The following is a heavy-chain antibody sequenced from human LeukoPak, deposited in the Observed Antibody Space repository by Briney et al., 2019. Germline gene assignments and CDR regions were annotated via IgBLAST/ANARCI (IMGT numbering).Heavy chain of an antibody. CDR3: AREIPWEQPGDY. J-gene: IGHJ4*02. V-gene: IGHV1-18*01. CDR2: ISAYNSNT. D-gene: IGHD1-26*01. Sequence: ASVKVSCKASGYTFTSYGISWVRQAPGQGLEWMGWISAYNSNTNFAQNLQGRVTMTTDTPTSTAYMELRSLRSDDTAVYYCAREIPWEQPGDYWGQGTLVTVSS. CDR1: GYTFTSYG.